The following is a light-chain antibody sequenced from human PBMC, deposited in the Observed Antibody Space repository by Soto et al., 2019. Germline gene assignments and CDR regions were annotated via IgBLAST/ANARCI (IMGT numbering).Light chain of an antibody. J-gene: IGLJ2*01. CDR2: DVT. V-gene: IGLV2-14*01. CDR3: SSYTSSSTLVV. Sequence: QSALTQPASVSGSPGQSITISCTGTSSDVGGYNYVSWYQQHPGKAPKLMIYDVTNRPSGVSNRLSGSRSGNTASLTISGLQAEDEADYYCSSYTSSSTLVVFGRGTKLTVL. CDR1: SSDVGGYNY.